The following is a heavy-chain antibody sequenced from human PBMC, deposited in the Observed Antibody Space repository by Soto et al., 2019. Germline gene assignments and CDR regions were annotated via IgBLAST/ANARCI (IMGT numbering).Heavy chain of an antibody. J-gene: IGHJ1*01. CDR2: MTGDGART. D-gene: IGHD4-17*01. CDR3: ANGKYDGDTAGSFQN. V-gene: IGHV3-23*01. CDR1: GFTFSTYA. Sequence: EVQLLESGGGLAQPGGSLRLSCAASGFTFSTYAMNWVRQAPGTGLEWVSSMTGDGARTNYADSAKGRFTISRDNSKNTLYLQMSGLRADDTAVYEGANGKYDGDTAGSFQNWGQGTLVTVAA.